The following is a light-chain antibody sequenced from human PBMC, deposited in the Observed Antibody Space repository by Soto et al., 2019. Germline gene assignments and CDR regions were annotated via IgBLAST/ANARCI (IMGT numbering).Light chain of an antibody. CDR2: GAS. CDR3: HQHNNWWT. Sequence: EIVLTQSPGTLSLYPGERATLPCRASQSVSNNYLAWYQQKPGQAPRLLIYGASNRATGIPDRFSGSGSGTDFTLTITSLQSEDFGVYYCHQHNNWWTFGQGTKVDIK. CDR1: QSVSNN. V-gene: IGKV3D-15*01. J-gene: IGKJ1*01.